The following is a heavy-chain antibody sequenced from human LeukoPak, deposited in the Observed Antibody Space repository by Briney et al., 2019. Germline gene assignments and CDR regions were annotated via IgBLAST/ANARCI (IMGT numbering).Heavy chain of an antibody. CDR3: ASTFPYCGGGSCAL. J-gene: IGHJ4*02. CDR1: EFTFSLYA. Sequence: PGGSLRLSCAASEFTFSLYAMNWVRQAPGKGLEWVSYINDVSSDIHYADSVKGRFTISRDNAKNSLYLQMNSLRAEDTAIYYCASTFPYCGGGSCALGGQGTLVTVSS. CDR2: INDVSSDI. D-gene: IGHD2-15*01. V-gene: IGHV3-21*05.